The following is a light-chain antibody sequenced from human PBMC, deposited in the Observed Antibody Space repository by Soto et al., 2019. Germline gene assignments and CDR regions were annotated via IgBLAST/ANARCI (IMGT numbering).Light chain of an antibody. CDR3: SEPPRLPRT. CDR2: GAS. CDR1: QSVSSSY. J-gene: IGKJ1*01. Sequence: IVVDHSPSALSWSGEDRGTRCCRASQSVSSSYLAWYQQKPGQAPRLLIYGASSRATGIPARFSGSGSGTDSTLTIDRRAPAEFPIYYCSEPPRLPRTVGQGTKVDIK. V-gene: IGKV3-20*02.